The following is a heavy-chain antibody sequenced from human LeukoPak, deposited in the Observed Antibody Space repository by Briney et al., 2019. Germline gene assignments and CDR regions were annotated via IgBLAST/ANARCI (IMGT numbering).Heavy chain of an antibody. J-gene: IGHJ4*02. CDR2: ISYTGSNK. CDR3: VREEYGQHYFDY. CDR1: GFTFRDFA. Sequence: PGGSLRLSCAASGFTFRDFAMHWVRQAPGKGLEWVAVISYTGSNKYYADSVKGRFTISRDNSKDTLYLQMNSLRAEDRAVYYCVREEYGQHYFDYWGQGTLVTVSS. V-gene: IGHV3-30-3*01. D-gene: IGHD2/OR15-2a*01.